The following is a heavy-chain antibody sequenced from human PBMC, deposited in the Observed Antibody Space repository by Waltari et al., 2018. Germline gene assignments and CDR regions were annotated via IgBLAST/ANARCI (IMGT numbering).Heavy chain of an antibody. J-gene: IGHJ3*02. V-gene: IGHV3-48*03. CDR2: ISSSGSTI. CDR1: GFTFSSYE. Sequence: EVQLVESGGGLVQPGGSLRLSCAASGFTFSSYEMNWVRQAPGKGLEWVSYISSSGSTIYYSASVKGRFTISRDNAKNSLYLQMNSLRAEDTAVYYCARVMEDYYDSSYPHNGDAFDIWGQGTMVTVSS. D-gene: IGHD3-22*01. CDR3: ARVMEDYYDSSYPHNGDAFDI.